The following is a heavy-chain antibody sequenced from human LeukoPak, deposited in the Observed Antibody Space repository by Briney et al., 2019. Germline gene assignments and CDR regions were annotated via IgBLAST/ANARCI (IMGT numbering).Heavy chain of an antibody. J-gene: IGHJ3*02. CDR2: IFTGGTT. CDR1: GLTVSTNY. Sequence: PGGSLRLSCAASGLTVSTNYMSRVRQTPGKGLEWVSVIFTGGTTYYADSVKGRFTISRDNSNNTLYLQMDSLRAEDTAVYYCARVNQNAFYIWGQGTLVTVSS. D-gene: IGHD1-14*01. CDR3: ARVNQNAFYI. V-gene: IGHV3-66*01.